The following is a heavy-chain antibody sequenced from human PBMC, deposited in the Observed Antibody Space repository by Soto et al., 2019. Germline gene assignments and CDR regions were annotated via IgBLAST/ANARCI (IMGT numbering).Heavy chain of an antibody. CDR3: ARAHGYYDSSGYSHYWYFDL. V-gene: IGHV4-31*03. CDR2: IYYSGST. J-gene: IGHJ2*01. D-gene: IGHD3-22*01. CDR1: GGSISSGGYY. Sequence: PSETLSLTCTVSGGSISSGGYYWSWIRQHPGKGLEWIGYIYYSGSTYYNPSLKSRVTISVDTSKNQFSLKLSSVTAADTAVYYCARAHGYYDSSGYSHYWYFDLWGRGTLVTVSS.